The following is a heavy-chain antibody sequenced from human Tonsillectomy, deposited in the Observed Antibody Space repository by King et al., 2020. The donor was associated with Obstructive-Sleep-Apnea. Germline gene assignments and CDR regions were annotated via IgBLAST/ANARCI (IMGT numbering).Heavy chain of an antibody. J-gene: IGHJ5*02. CDR1: GYSFTNYW. CDR3: ARVGSCSASYYNWFDP. D-gene: IGHD3-10*02. Sequence: QLVQSGAEVKQPGESLKISCKTSGYSFTNYWIGWVRQMPGKGLEWMGIIYPADSDTRYSPSFQGQVTISADKSTNTAYLQWSSLQASGTAMYYCARVGSCSASYYNWFDPWGQGTLVTVSS. V-gene: IGHV5-51*01. CDR2: IYPADSDT.